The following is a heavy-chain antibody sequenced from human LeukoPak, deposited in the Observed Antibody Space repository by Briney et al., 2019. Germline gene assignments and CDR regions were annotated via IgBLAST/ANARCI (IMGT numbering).Heavy chain of an antibody. CDR3: AKEPKQWLGAFEI. Sequence: GGSMRLSCAASGFTFSNFAMHWVRQAPGEGPEWVALIWYDGTKSFYADSVQGRFTISRDNSRNTLSLQMNSLRGDDTAVYYCAKEPKQWLGAFEIWGQGALVTVSS. V-gene: IGHV3-33*06. CDR2: IWYDGTKS. J-gene: IGHJ3*02. CDR1: GFTFSNFA. D-gene: IGHD6-19*01.